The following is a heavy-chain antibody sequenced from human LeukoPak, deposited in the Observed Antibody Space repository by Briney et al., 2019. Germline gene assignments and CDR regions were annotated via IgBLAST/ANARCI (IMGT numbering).Heavy chain of an antibody. D-gene: IGHD2-2*03. CDR2: INHSGST. CDR3: ARVGGGYCSSTSCYPWFDP. V-gene: IGHV4-34*01. CDR1: GGSFSGYY. J-gene: IGHJ5*02. Sequence: SETLSLTCAVYGGSFSGYYWSWIRQPPGKGLEWIGEINHSGSTNYNPSLKSRVTISVDTSKNQFSLKLSSVTAADTAVYYCARVGGGYCSSTSCYPWFDPWGQGTLVTVSS.